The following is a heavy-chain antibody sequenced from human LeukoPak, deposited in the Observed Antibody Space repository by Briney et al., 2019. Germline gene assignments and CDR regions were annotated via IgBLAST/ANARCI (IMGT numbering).Heavy chain of an antibody. CDR1: GFTFTSSA. J-gene: IGHJ6*02. Sequence: SVKVSCKASGFTFTSSAMQWVRQARGQRLEWIGWIVVGSGNTSSAQKFQERVTITRDMSTSTAYMELSGLRSDDTAVYYCAATVHYCSGGGCYNHYYGMDVWGRGTTVTVSS. CDR3: AATVHYCSGGGCYNHYYGMDV. D-gene: IGHD2-15*01. V-gene: IGHV1-58*02. CDR2: IVVGSGNT.